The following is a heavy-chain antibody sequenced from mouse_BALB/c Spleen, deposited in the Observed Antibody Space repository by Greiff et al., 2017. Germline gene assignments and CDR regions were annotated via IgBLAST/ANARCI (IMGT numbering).Heavy chain of an antibody. V-gene: IGHV1-9*01. Sequence: QVQLKQSGAELMKPGASVKISCKATGYTFSSYWIEWVKQRPGHGLEWIGEILPGSGSTNYNEKFKGKATFTSDTSSNTAYMQLSSLTSEDSAVYYCARYGAMDYWGQGTSVTVSS. CDR1: GYTFSSYW. J-gene: IGHJ4*01. D-gene: IGHD1-1*01. CDR3: ARYGAMDY. CDR2: ILPGSGST.